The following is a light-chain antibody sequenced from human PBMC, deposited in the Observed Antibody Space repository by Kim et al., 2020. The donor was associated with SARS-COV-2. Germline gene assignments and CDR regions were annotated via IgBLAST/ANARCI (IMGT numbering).Light chain of an antibody. CDR3: AAWDDSLSGSYV. V-gene: IGLV1-47*02. Sequence: QSVLTQPPSASGTPGQRVTISCSGSSSNIGSNYVYWYQQLPGTAPKLLIYSNNQRPSGVPDRFSGSKSGTSASLAISGLRSEDEADYYCAAWDDSLSGSYVFGTRTKVTVL. J-gene: IGLJ1*01. CDR2: SNN. CDR1: SSNIGSNY.